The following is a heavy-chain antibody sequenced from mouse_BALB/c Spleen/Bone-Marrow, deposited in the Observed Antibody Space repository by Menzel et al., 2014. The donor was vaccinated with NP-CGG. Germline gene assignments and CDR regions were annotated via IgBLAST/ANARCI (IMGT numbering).Heavy chain of an antibody. CDR3: ARQGDYGSSWFAY. J-gene: IGHJ3*01. Sequence: EVKVVESGGGLVQPGESLKLSCESNEYEFPSHDMSWVRKTPEKRLELVAAINSDGGSTFYPDTMERRFIISRDNTKKTLYLQMSSLKSEDTALSYCARQGDYGSSWFAYWGQGTLVTGSA. V-gene: IGHV5-2*01. CDR1: EYEFPSHD. D-gene: IGHD1-1*01. CDR2: INSDGGST.